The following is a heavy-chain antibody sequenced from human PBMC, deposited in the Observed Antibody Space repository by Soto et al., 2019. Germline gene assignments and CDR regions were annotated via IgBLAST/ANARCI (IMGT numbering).Heavy chain of an antibody. D-gene: IGHD1-20*01. J-gene: IGHJ4*02. CDR2: VSFDGSNK. CDR1: GFTFSTHA. CDR3: ARDQTGITTTGGGRIDH. V-gene: IGHV3-30-3*01. Sequence: QVQLVESGGGVVQPGRSLRLSCAASGFTFSTHAMHWVRQAPGKLLECVAIVSFDGSNKYYADSVKGRFTISRYNSKNTLYMQMRGLPPEDTAVYYCARDQTGITTTGGGRIDHWGQGTLVTVSS.